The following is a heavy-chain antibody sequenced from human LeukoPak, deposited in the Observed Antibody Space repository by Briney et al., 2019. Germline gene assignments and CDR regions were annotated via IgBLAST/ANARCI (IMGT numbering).Heavy chain of an antibody. Sequence: SETLSLTCTVSGGSISSSSYYCSWIRQHPGKGLEWIGYIYYSGSTYYNPSLKSRVTISVDTSKNQFSLKVSSVTAADTAVYYCTRYQTECSGGSCQNYYFDYWGQGTQVTVSS. CDR3: TRYQTECSGGSCQNYYFDY. J-gene: IGHJ4*02. V-gene: IGHV4-31*03. D-gene: IGHD2-15*01. CDR2: IYYSGST. CDR1: GGSISSSSYY.